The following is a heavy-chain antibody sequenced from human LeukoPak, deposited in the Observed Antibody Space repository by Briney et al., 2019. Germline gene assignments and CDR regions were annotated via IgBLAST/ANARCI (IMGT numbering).Heavy chain of an antibody. V-gene: IGHV1-8*01. J-gene: IGHJ4*02. CDR2: MNPNTGDT. CDR3: TRGSLSGSSRDY. CDR1: GYTFTGYD. D-gene: IGHD1-26*01. Sequence: ASVKVSCKASGYTFTGYDINWVRQATGQGLEWMGWMNPNTGDTGYAQKFQGRVTMTRNTSIDTAYMELSGLRSEDTAVYYRTRGSLSGSSRDYWGQGTLVTVS.